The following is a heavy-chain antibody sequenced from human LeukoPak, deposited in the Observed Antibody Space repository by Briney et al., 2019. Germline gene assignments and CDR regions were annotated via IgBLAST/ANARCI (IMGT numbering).Heavy chain of an antibody. V-gene: IGHV4-31*03. Sequence: SETLALTCTVSGCSISSGGYYWCWIRQHPGKGLEWIKYIYYSGSTYYNPSPKSRVTISLDTSKNQFSLNLSSVTAADTAVYYCARGPYDSSGYYYYFDYCGQGTLVTVSS. CDR3: ARGPYDSSGYYYYFDY. CDR1: GCSISSGGYY. J-gene: IGHJ4*02. D-gene: IGHD3-22*01. CDR2: IYYSGST.